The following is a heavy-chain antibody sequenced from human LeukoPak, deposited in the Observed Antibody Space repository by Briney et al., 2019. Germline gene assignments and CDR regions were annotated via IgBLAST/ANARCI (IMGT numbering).Heavy chain of an antibody. CDR1: GFTFDDYA. CDR3: AKDIGFVRWEWQDYYYGMDV. Sequence: GGSLRLSCAASGFTFDDYAMHWVRQAPGKGLEWVSGISWNSGSIGYADSVKGRFTISRDNAKNSLYLQMNSLRAEDTALYYCAKDIGFVRWEWQDYYYGMDVWGQGTTVTVSS. J-gene: IGHJ6*02. D-gene: IGHD3-3*01. CDR2: ISWNSGSI. V-gene: IGHV3-9*01.